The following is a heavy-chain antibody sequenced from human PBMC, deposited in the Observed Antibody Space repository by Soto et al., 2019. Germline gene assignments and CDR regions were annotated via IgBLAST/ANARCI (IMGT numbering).Heavy chain of an antibody. Sequence: LRLSCAASGFTVSSNYMSWVRQAPGKGLEWVSVIYSGGSTYYADSVKGRFTISRDNSKNTLYLQMNSLRAEDTAVYYCARDLRQLGNIYYYYGMDVWGQGTTVTVSS. D-gene: IGHD6-13*01. V-gene: IGHV3-53*01. CDR2: IYSGGST. CDR3: ARDLRQLGNIYYYYGMDV. CDR1: GFTVSSNY. J-gene: IGHJ6*02.